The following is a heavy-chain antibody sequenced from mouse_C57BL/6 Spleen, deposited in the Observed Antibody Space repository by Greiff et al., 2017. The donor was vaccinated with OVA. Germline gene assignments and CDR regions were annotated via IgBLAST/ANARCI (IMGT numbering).Heavy chain of an antibody. CDR3: ARPGYYGSSGYFDV. D-gene: IGHD1-1*01. J-gene: IGHJ1*03. CDR2: ISSGSSTI. CDR1: GFTFSDYG. Sequence: EVHLVESGGGLVKPGGSLKLSCAASGFTFSDYGMHWVRQAPEKGLEWVAYISSGSSTIYYADTVKGRFTISRDNAKNTLFLQMTSLRSEDTAMYYCARPGYYGSSGYFDVWGTGTTVTVSS. V-gene: IGHV5-17*01.